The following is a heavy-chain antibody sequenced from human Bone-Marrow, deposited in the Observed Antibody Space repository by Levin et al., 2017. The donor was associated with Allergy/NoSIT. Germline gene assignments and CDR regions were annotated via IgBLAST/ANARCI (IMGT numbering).Heavy chain of an antibody. Sequence: SETLSLTCAVYGGSFSGYYWSWIRQPPGKGLEWIGEINHSGSTNYNPSLKSRVTISVDTSKNQFSLKLSSVTAADTAVYYCARGKARGYSSSWNYYYGMDVWGQGTTVTVSS. D-gene: IGHD6-13*01. CDR1: GGSFSGYY. J-gene: IGHJ6*02. CDR3: ARGKARGYSSSWNYYYGMDV. CDR2: INHSGST. V-gene: IGHV4-34*01.